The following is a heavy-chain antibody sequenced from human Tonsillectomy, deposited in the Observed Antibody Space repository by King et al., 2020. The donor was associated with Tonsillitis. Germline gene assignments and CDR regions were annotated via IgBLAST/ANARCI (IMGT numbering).Heavy chain of an antibody. CDR2: IYPGDSDT. Sequence: QLVQSGAEVKKPGESLKISCKGSGYSFTNYWIGWVRQMPGKGLEWMGIIYPGDSDTRYSPSFQGQVTISADKSNRTAYPQWSSLKASDTALYYCARRRGYCCGARCYSWWFDLWGQGTLVTVSS. J-gene: IGHJ5*02. V-gene: IGHV5-51*01. CDR3: ARRRGYCCGARCYSWWFDL. CDR1: GYSFTNYW. D-gene: IGHD2-15*01.